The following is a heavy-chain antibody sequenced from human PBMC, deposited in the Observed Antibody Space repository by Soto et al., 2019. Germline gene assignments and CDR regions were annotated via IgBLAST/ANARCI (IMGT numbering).Heavy chain of an antibody. J-gene: IGHJ4*02. Sequence: QVQLQESGPGLVKPSQTLSLTCTVSGGSISSGGYYWSWIRQHPGKGLEWIGYIYYSGSTYYNPSLKSRVTISVDTSKKQFSLKLSSVTAADTAVYYCARRYCSSTSCYGNNYFDYWGQGTLVTVSS. CDR2: IYYSGST. CDR1: GGSISSGGYY. V-gene: IGHV4-31*03. D-gene: IGHD2-2*01. CDR3: ARRYCSSTSCYGNNYFDY.